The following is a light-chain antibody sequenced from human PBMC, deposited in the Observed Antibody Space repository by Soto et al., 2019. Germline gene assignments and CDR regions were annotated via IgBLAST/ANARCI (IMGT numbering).Light chain of an antibody. CDR2: AAS. CDR3: QQQGT. J-gene: IGKJ2*01. V-gene: IGKV3-20*01. CDR1: EFLSSSY. Sequence: EIVLTQSPGTLYLSPGERATLSCRASEFLSSSYLVWYQQKPGQAPRLLIYAASRRATGIPDRFSGSGSATEYTLTINTLEPEDFPVYYCQQQGTFGQGTKLEIK.